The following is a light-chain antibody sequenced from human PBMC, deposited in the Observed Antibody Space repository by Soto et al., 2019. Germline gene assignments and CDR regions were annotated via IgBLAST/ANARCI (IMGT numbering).Light chain of an antibody. J-gene: IGKJ5*01. V-gene: IGKV1-27*01. CDR3: QKYNSALT. CDR1: QDISNY. Sequence: DIPMTQSPSSLSASVGDRITITCRASQDISNYLAWYQQKPGKVPKLLIYSASTSQSGVPSRFSGSGSGTDFTLTISSLQPEDVATYFCQKYNSALTFGQGTRLEIK. CDR2: SAS.